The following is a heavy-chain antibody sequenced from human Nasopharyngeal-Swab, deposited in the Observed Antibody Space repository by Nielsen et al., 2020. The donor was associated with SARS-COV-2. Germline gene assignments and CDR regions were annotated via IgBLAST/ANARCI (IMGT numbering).Heavy chain of an antibody. CDR3: ARENYYDSSDYYGGYFDY. J-gene: IGHJ4*02. D-gene: IGHD3-22*01. CDR2: IYYSGST. CDR1: GGSISNSY. Sequence: SETLSLTCTVSGGSISNSYWSWIRQPPGKGLEWIGYIYYSGSTNYNPSLKGRVTISVDTSKNKFSLRLSSVTAADTAVYYCARENYYDSSDYYGGYFDYWGQGTLVTVSS. V-gene: IGHV4-59*12.